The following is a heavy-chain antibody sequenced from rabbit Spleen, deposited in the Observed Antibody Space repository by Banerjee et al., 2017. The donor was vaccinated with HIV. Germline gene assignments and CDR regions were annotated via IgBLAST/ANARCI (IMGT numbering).Heavy chain of an antibody. J-gene: IGHJ4*01. D-gene: IGHD2-1*01. Sequence: QEQLVESGGGLVQPGGSLKLSCKASGFDFSKYGVSWVRQAPGKGLEWIGYIEPIFGNTYYANWVTGRFPISSHHAQNTLSLQLSSLTAADTATYFCLRDRANIGGDYGPYYFDLWGPGTLVTVS. V-gene: IGHV1S47*01. CDR2: IEPIFGNT. CDR1: GFDFSKYG. CDR3: LRDRANIGGDYGPYYFDL.